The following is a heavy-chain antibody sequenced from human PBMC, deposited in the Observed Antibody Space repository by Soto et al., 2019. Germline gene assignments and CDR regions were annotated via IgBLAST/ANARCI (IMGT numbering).Heavy chain of an antibody. J-gene: IGHJ5*02. CDR3: ARHGSS. CDR2: IYYSGQT. CDR1: GVSISGSSYY. V-gene: IGHV4-39*01. Sequence: QLQLQESGPGLVKPSETLSLICSVSGVSISGSSYYWGWIRQPPGKGLEWIGSIYYSGQTYYNPSLKSRVTISVDRSKNQFSLNLTSVTATDTAFYYCARHGSSLGQGTLVTVSS.